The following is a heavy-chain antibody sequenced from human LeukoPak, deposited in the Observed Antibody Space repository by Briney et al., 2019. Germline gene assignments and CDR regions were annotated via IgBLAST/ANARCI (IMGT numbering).Heavy chain of an antibody. CDR2: VNNSGST. Sequence: PSETLSLTCAVYGGSFSDHYWIWIRQPPGKGLEWNGEVNNSGSTNYSPSLKSRVTISEDTSKNQFSLKLSSVTAADTAMYYCARGFTYYDGRTFRYWGQGTQVTVSS. D-gene: IGHD3-16*01. J-gene: IGHJ4*02. CDR1: GGSFSDHY. CDR3: ARGFTYYDGRTFRY. V-gene: IGHV4-34*01.